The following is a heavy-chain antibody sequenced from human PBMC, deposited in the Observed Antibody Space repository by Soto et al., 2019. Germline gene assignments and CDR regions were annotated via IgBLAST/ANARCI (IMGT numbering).Heavy chain of an antibody. D-gene: IGHD2-2*01. CDR1: GFTFSSYS. Sequence: PGGSLRRSCAAYGFTFSSYSINWGRQARGKGLEWVSSIGRSSSYIYYAASVKGRFTISRDNAKNSLYLQMNSLRAEDTAVYYCARDGDCSSTTCDNGSDYWGQGTLVTVSS. J-gene: IGHJ4*02. CDR2: IGRSSSYI. CDR3: ARDGDCSSTTCDNGSDY. V-gene: IGHV3-21*04.